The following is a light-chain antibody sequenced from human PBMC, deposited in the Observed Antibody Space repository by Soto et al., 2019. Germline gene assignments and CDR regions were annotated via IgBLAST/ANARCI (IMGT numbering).Light chain of an antibody. V-gene: IGKV3-15*01. CDR1: QSVSSSY. Sequence: EIVLTQSPGTLSLSPGDRATLSCRASQSVSSSYLAWYQQKPGQAPGLLIYDASNRATGIPDRFSGGGSGTEFTLTISSLQSEDFAVYYCQQYNNWRITFGQGTRLELK. CDR2: DAS. CDR3: QQYNNWRIT. J-gene: IGKJ5*01.